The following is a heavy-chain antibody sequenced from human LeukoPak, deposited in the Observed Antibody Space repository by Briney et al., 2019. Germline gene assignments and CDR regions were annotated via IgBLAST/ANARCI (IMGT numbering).Heavy chain of an antibody. J-gene: IGHJ4*02. CDR1: GFTFTNYW. V-gene: IGHV3-7*01. CDR3: ARDFGSAAAIYEY. Sequence: GGSLRLSCATSGFTFTNYWMTWDRQAPGKGLEWVANINQNGVEMYYVESVKGRFTISRDSGRNSLFLQMNSLRAEDTAVYYCARDFGSAAAIYEYWGQGTLVTVSS. D-gene: IGHD6-13*01. CDR2: INQNGVEM.